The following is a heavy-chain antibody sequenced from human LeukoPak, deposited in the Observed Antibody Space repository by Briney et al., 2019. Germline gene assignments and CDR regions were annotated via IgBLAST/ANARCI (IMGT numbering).Heavy chain of an antibody. CDR2: ISAYNGNT. J-gene: IGHJ6*03. CDR3: ARDRHRGGGAAAGYMDV. CDR1: GYTFTSYG. D-gene: IGHD3-10*01. V-gene: IGHV1-18*01. Sequence: EASVKVSCKASGYTFTSYGISWVRQAPGQGLEWMGWISAYNGNTNYAQKLQGRDTMTTDTSTSTAYMELRSLRSDDTAVYYCARDRHRGGGAAAGYMDVWGKGTTVTVSS.